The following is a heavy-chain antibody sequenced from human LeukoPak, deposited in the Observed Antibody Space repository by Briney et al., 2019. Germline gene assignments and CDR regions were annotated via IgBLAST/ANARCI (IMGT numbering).Heavy chain of an antibody. Sequence: SETLSLTCTVSGGSISSGGYYWSWIRQHPGKGLEWIGYIYYSGSTYYNPSLKSRVTISIDTSKKQFSLKLSSVTAADTAVYYCARRNGFGEYFDYWGQGTLVTVSS. V-gene: IGHV4-31*03. CDR3: ARRNGFGEYFDY. CDR2: IYYSGST. D-gene: IGHD3-10*01. CDR1: GGSISSGGYY. J-gene: IGHJ4*02.